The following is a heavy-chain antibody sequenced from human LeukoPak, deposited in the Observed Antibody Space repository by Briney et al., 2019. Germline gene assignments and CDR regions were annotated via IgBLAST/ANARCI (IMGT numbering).Heavy chain of an antibody. J-gene: IGHJ3*02. Sequence: GGSLRLSCAASGFTFSSSAMNWVRQAPGKGLEWMAFIRSDGSNKYYADSVKGRFTISRDNSKNTLYLQMNSLRSEDTAVYYCARWEGVGATRSGAFDIWGQGTMVTVSS. CDR3: ARWEGVGATRSGAFDI. CDR2: IRSDGSNK. CDR1: GFTFSSSA. D-gene: IGHD1-26*01. V-gene: IGHV3-30*02.